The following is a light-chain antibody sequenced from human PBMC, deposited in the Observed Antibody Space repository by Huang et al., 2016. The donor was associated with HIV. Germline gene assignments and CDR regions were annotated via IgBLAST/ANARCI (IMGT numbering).Light chain of an antibody. V-gene: IGKV1-39*01. CDR2: TAS. CDR3: QQSYTIPLT. J-gene: IGKJ4*01. Sequence: DIQMTQSPSSLSASLGDRVAITCRASLSISNYLNWYQQKPGKAPKLLIYTASNLRGGVPSRFIGSGSGTDFTLTISNLQPEDFVTYYCQQSYTIPLTFGGGTKVEI. CDR1: LSISNY.